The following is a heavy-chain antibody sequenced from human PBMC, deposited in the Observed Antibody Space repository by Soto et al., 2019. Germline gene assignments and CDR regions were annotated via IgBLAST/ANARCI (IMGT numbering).Heavy chain of an antibody. CDR2: INHSGST. V-gene: IGHV4-34*01. CDR3: ARVEYSCSWYGFDP. Sequence: QVQLQQWGAGLLKPSETLSLTCAVYGGSFSGYYWSWIRQPPGKGLEWIGEINHSGSTNYNPSLKSRVTISVDTSKNQFSLKLSSVTAADTAVYYCARVEYSCSWYGFDPWGQGTLVTVSS. D-gene: IGHD6-13*01. CDR1: GGSFSGYY. J-gene: IGHJ5*02.